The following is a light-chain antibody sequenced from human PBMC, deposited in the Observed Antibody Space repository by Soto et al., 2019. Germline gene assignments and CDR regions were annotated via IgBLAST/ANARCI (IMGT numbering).Light chain of an antibody. Sequence: EIVMTQSPATLSVSPGERATLSCRASQSVSSNLAWYQQKPGQAPRLLIYGASTRATGIPDRFSGSGSGTEFTLTISSLQSEDFAVYYCQQYSNWPWTFGQGTKVDIK. CDR1: QSVSSN. V-gene: IGKV3-15*01. J-gene: IGKJ1*01. CDR2: GAS. CDR3: QQYSNWPWT.